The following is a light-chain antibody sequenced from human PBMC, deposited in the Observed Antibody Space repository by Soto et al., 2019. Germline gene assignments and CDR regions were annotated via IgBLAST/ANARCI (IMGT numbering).Light chain of an antibody. CDR1: SRDIGQYNY. Sequence: QSALTQPPSASGSPGQSVSISCAGTSRDIGQYNYVSWYQQHPDRAPKLLIYEVNKRPSGVPDRFSGSKSGNTASLTVTGLQTEDEADYYCYSYAGNNQPVFGGGTKLTVL. J-gene: IGLJ3*02. V-gene: IGLV2-8*01. CDR2: EVN. CDR3: YSYAGNNQPV.